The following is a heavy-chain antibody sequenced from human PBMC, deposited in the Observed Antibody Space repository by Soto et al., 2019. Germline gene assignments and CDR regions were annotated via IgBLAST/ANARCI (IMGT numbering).Heavy chain of an antibody. CDR2: IYYSGST. D-gene: IGHD6-19*01. Sequence: SETLSLTCTVSGGSISSSSYYWGWIRQPPGKGLEWIGSIYYSGSTYYNPSLKSRVTISVDTSKNQFSLQLNSVTPEDTAVYYCARDPQSYSSGRHGWGQGTLVTVSS. CDR3: ARDPQSYSSGRHG. CDR1: GGSISSSSYY. J-gene: IGHJ4*02. V-gene: IGHV4-39*02.